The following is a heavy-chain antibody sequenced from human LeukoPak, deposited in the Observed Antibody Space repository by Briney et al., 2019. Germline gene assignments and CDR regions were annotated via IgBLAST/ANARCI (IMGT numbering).Heavy chain of an antibody. V-gene: IGHV3-74*01. CDR3: ARIPASGTALDC. D-gene: IGHD2-2*01. J-gene: IGHJ4*02. CDR2: INTDGSSI. CDR1: GFTFSSYW. Sequence: QPGGSLRLSCAASGFTFSSYWMHWVRQAPGKGLVWVSRINTDGSSISYADSVKGRFTISRDNAKNTLYLQMNSLRAEDTAVYYCARIPASGTALDCWGQGTLVTVSS.